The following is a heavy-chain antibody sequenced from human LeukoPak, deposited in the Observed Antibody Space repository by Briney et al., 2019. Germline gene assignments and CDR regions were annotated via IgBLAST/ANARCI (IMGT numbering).Heavy chain of an antibody. CDR2: IYTSGST. CDR1: GGSISSYY. J-gene: IGHJ5*02. V-gene: IGHV4-4*07. Sequence: SETLSLTCTVSGGSISSYYWSWIRQPAGKGLEWIGRIYTSGSTNYNPSLKSRVTMSVDTSKNQFSLKLSSVTAADTAVYYCARGTIFGVDNWFDPWGQGTLVTVSS. CDR3: ARGTIFGVDNWFDP. D-gene: IGHD3-3*01.